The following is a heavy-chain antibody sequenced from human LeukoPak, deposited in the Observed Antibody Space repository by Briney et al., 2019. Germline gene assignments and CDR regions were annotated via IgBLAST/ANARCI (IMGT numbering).Heavy chain of an antibody. CDR1: GYTFTGYY. CDR3: ARVFGVPYDFWSGYSINWFDP. D-gene: IGHD3-3*01. J-gene: IGHJ5*02. V-gene: IGHV1-2*02. CDR2: INPNSGGT. Sequence: GASVKVSCKASGYTFTGYYMHWVRQAPGQGLEWMGWINPNSGGTDYAQKFQGRVTMTRDTSISIAYMELSRLRSDDTAVYYCARVFGVPYDFWSGYSINWFDPWGQGTLVTVSS.